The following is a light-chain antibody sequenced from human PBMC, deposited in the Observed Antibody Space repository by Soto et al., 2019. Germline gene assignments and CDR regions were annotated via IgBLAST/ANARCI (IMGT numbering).Light chain of an antibody. CDR3: SSFSSIQYVV. V-gene: IGLV2-14*03. J-gene: IGLJ2*01. CDR1: SSDVGAYNY. Sequence: QSVLTQPASVSGSPGQSITISCTGTSSDVGAYNYVSWYQQHPGTAPQLLIYDVSYRPSGISNRFSGSKSGNTASLTISGLQAEDEADYFCSSFSSIQYVVFGGGTKLTVL. CDR2: DVS.